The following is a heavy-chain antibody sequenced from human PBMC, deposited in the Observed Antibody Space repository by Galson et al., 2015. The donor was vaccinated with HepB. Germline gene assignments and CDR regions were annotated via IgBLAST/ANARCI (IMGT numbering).Heavy chain of an antibody. CDR3: AVAYCTAASCPWSFDY. CDR1: GFSISDFA. Sequence: SLRLSCAASGFSISDFALHWVRQAPGEGLEWVAVLSSDGNNTFYADSVKGRFTISRDDAKNSLYLQMNSLRAEDTAVYFCAVAYCTAASCPWSFDYWGQGTLVTVSS. D-gene: IGHD2-8*02. CDR2: LSSDGNNT. V-gene: IGHV3-30-3*01. J-gene: IGHJ4*02.